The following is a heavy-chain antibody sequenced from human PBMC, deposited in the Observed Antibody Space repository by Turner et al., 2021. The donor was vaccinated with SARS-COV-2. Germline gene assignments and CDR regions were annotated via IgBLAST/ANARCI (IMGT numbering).Heavy chain of an antibody. J-gene: IGHJ3*02. D-gene: IGHD2-15*01. CDR1: GYTFTSYS. V-gene: IGHV1-18*04. Sequence: QFQLVQSGAEVKKPGASVKVSCKASGYTFTSYSISWVRQAPGQGLEWMGWISAYNGNTNYAQKLQGRVTMTTDTSTSTAYMELRSLRSDDTAVYYCAREGTYAVVIKEDAFDIWGQGTMVTVSS. CDR3: AREGTYAVVIKEDAFDI. CDR2: ISAYNGNT.